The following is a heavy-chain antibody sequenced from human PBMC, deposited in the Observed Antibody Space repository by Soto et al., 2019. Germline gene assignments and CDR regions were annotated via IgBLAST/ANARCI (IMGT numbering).Heavy chain of an antibody. CDR2: IYYSGST. CDR1: GGYISSGGCY. J-gene: IGHJ4*02. CDR3: ARGTTYYVPLDY. Sequence: QVQLPESGPGLVKHSQTLFLTCTVSGGYISSGGCYWRWLRQHPGKGLEWIGYIYYSGSTYYNPSPKIRVTISVDTSKNQCSLKLISVTAADTAVYYCARGTTYYVPLDYWGQGTLVPVSS. V-gene: IGHV4-31*03. D-gene: IGHD1-26*01.